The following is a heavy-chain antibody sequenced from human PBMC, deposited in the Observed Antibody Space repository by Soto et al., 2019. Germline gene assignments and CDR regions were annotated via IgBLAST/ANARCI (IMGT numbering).Heavy chain of an antibody. Sequence: QVQLVQSGAEVKMPGSSVKVSCTASGGTFTSYTFSWVRQVPGQGLEWMGRIIPILRMADFAQKFQGRVTLNADESTSTVYMKLSRLRSEATAVYYCATSYGSGSARFDYWGQGTLVTVS. V-gene: IGHV1-69*02. CDR1: GGTFTSYT. D-gene: IGHD3-10*01. J-gene: IGHJ4*02. CDR3: ATSYGSGSARFDY. CDR2: IIPILRMA.